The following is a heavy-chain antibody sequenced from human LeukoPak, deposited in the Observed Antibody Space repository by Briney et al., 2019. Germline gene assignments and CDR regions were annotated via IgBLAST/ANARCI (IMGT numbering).Heavy chain of an antibody. D-gene: IGHD2-2*01. CDR1: GFTFRSYS. J-gene: IGHJ4*02. V-gene: IGHV3-21*01. Sequence: GGSPRLSCAASGFTFRSYSMNWVRQAPGKGLEWVSSISGSSSYIYYADSVKGRFTISRDNAKNSLYLQMNSLRAEDTAVYYCARDAVVPAAVFIDYWGQGTLVTVSS. CDR2: ISGSSSYI. CDR3: ARDAVVPAAVFIDY.